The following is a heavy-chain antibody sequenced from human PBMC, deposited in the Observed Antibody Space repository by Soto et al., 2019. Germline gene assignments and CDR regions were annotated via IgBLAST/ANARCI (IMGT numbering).Heavy chain of an antibody. CDR2: ISYDGSNK. CDR1: GFTFSSYA. Sequence: QVQLVESGGGVVQPGRSLRLSCAASGFTFSSYAMHWVRQAPGKGLEWVAVISYDGSNKYYADSVKGRFTISRDNSKNPLYLQMNSLRAEDTAVYYCARTRGYGSGSYVYYYYGMDVWGQGTTVTVSS. J-gene: IGHJ6*02. V-gene: IGHV3-30-3*01. CDR3: ARTRGYGSGSYVYYYYGMDV. D-gene: IGHD3-10*01.